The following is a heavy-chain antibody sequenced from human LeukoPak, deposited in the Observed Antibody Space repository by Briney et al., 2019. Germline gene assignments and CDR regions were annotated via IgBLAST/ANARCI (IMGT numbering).Heavy chain of an antibody. CDR3: ARRGTTWATVDV. Sequence: SETLSLTCTVSGGSISRSYEYWGWIRQPPGKGLQWIGHIYYSGSIYYNPSLRSRLTISIDTSKNQFSLKLGSVTAADTAVYYCARRGTTWATVDVWGQGTTVTVSS. CDR1: GGSISRSYEY. J-gene: IGHJ6*02. V-gene: IGHV4-39*01. D-gene: IGHD1-14*01. CDR2: IYYSGSI.